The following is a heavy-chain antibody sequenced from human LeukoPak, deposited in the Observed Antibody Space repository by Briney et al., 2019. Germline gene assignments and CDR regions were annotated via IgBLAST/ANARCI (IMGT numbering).Heavy chain of an antibody. Sequence: SETLSLTCAVSGGSISSGGYSWSWIRQPPGKGLEWIGYIYHSGSTYYNPSLKSRVTISVDRSKNQFSLKLSSVTAADTAVYYCARGKVTTTQYYFDYWGQGTLVTVSS. CDR3: ARGKVTTTQYYFDY. CDR1: GGSISSGGYS. J-gene: IGHJ4*02. CDR2: IYHSGST. D-gene: IGHD4-17*01. V-gene: IGHV4-30-2*01.